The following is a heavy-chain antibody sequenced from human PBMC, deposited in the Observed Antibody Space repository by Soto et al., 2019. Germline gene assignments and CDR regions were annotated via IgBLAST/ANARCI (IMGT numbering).Heavy chain of an antibody. CDR2: ISGSGGST. CDR1: GFTFSSYA. J-gene: IGHJ4*02. V-gene: IGHV3-23*01. CDR3: AKDYYDSSGYPYFDY. D-gene: IGHD3-22*01. Sequence: ASVKVSCAASGFTFSSYAMSWVRQAPGKGLEWVSAISGSGGSTYYADSVKGRFTISRDNSKNTLYLQMNSLRAEDTAVYYCAKDYYDSSGYPYFDYWGQGTLVTVSS.